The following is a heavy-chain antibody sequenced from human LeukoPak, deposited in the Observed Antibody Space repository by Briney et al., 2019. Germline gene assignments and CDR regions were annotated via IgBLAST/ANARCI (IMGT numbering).Heavy chain of an antibody. CDR2: IYYSGST. V-gene: IGHV4-30-4*01. CDR1: GGSISSADYY. CDR3: ARGPIAAAGIMRGFDY. D-gene: IGHD6-13*01. J-gene: IGHJ4*02. Sequence: SETLSLTCTVSGGSISSADYYWSWIRQPPGKGLEWIGYIYYSGSTYYNPSLKSRLTISVDTSKNQFSLKLSSVTAADTAVYYCARGPIAAAGIMRGFDYWGQGTLVTVSS.